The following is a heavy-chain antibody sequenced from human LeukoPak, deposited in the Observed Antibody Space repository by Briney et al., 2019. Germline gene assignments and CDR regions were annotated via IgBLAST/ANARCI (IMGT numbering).Heavy chain of an antibody. Sequence: GGSLRLSCSASGFTFSSYAMHWVRQAPGKGLEWVSSVSASGGSIYFADSVKGRFTISRDNSKNTLYLQMNSLRAEDTAVYYCARGRDYLDYWGQGTLVTVSS. CDR1: GFTFSSYA. V-gene: IGHV3-23*01. CDR3: ARGRDYLDY. CDR2: VSASGGSI. D-gene: IGHD4/OR15-4a*01. J-gene: IGHJ4*02.